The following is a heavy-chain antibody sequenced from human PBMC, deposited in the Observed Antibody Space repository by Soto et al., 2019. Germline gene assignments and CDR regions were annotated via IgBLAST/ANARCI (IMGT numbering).Heavy chain of an antibody. CDR1: GFSVTNRY. D-gene: IGHD5-18*01. V-gene: IGHV3-53*02. J-gene: IGHJ6*02. CDR3: ARDWSKFSYNYPYYYAMDA. CDR2: LYSSGTI. Sequence: EVQLVETGGGLIQPGGSLRLSCTVSGFSVTNRYINWVRQAPGKGLEWVSILYSSGTIYYADSVRGRFTVSRDDSKNTLFLHMNSLRADDTAVYYCARDWSKFSYNYPYYYAMDAWGQGTTVTVSS.